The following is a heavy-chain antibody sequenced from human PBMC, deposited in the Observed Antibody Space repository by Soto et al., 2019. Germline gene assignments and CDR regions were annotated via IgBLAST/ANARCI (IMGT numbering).Heavy chain of an antibody. CDR1: GFTFSDYF. J-gene: IGHJ3*02. V-gene: IGHV3-11*01. D-gene: IGHD1-20*01. Sequence: QVQLVESGGGLVQPGGSLRLSCAASGFTFSDYFISWIRQAPGKGLEWVSYISSSGSTKHYADSVKGRFTISRDNSNNSLYLQMNSLRAEDTAVYYCVRDVYNWSCFYRFDIWGQGTMVTVSS. CDR2: ISSSGSTK. CDR3: VRDVYNWSCFYRFDI.